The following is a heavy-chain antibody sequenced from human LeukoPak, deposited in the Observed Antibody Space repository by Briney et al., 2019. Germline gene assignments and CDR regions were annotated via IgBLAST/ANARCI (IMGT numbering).Heavy chain of an antibody. CDR3: AARPPIVVGGPFDY. J-gene: IGHJ4*02. D-gene: IGHD3-22*01. V-gene: IGHV3-23*01. Sequence: GGSLRLSCAASGITFSGSAMGWVRQAPGKGLEGLSTISGSGDNTYYADSVEGRFTISRDNSRNTLYLQMNSLRAEDTAVYYCAARPPIVVGGPFDYWGQGTLVTVSS. CDR1: GITFSGSA. CDR2: ISGSGDNT.